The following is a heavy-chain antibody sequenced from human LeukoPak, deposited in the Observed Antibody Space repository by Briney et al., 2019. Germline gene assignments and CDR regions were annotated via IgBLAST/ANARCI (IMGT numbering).Heavy chain of an antibody. Sequence: GGSLRLSCAASGFTFSSYGMHWVRQAPGKGREGVAVISYDGSKKDYADSVKGRFTISRDNCKNTLYLQMDSLRAEDTAVYYCAKSRARQSNYIDVWGQGTTVTVSS. CDR3: AKSRARQSNYIDV. J-gene: IGHJ6*03. D-gene: IGHD5-12*01. CDR2: ISYDGSKK. CDR1: GFTFSSYG. V-gene: IGHV3-30*18.